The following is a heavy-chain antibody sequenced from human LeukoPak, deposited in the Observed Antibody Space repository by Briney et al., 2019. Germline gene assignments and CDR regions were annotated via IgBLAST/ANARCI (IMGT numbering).Heavy chain of an antibody. CDR1: GGSISSYY. D-gene: IGHD6-13*01. J-gene: IGHJ6*04. CDR3: ARARGAAAIPLGYYYGMDV. V-gene: IGHV4-59*01. CDR2: IYYSGSP. Sequence: PSETLSLTCTVSGGSISSYYWSWIRQPPGKGLEWIGYIYYSGSPNYNPSPKSRVTIPVDASKNQFSLKLSSVTAADTAVYYCARARGAAAIPLGYYYGMDVWGKGTTVTVSS.